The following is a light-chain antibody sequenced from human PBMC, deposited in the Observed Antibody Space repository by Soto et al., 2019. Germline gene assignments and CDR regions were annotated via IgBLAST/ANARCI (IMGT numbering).Light chain of an antibody. CDR1: NSNVGSNT. J-gene: IGLJ2*01. V-gene: IGLV1-44*01. Sequence: QSVLTQPPSASGTPGQRVTISCSGSNSNVGSNTVDWYQQLPGTAPKLLIYHNNQRPSGVPDRLSGSKSGTSASLAISGLQSEDEADYYCAAWDDSLNAVVFGGGTKVTVL. CDR2: HNN. CDR3: AAWDDSLNAVV.